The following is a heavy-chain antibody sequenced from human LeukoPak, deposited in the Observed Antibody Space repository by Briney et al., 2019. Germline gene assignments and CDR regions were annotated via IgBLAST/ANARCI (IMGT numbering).Heavy chain of an antibody. CDR2: IYYSGST. D-gene: IGHD4-11*01. Sequence: SETLSLTCTVSGGSISSGGYYWSWIRQPPGKGLEWIGYIYYSGSTYYNPSLKSRVTISVDTSKNQFSLKLSSVTAADTAVYYCAREKATVIYDYWGQGTLVTVSS. CDR3: AREKATVIYDY. J-gene: IGHJ4*02. CDR1: GGSISSGGYY. V-gene: IGHV4-30-4*08.